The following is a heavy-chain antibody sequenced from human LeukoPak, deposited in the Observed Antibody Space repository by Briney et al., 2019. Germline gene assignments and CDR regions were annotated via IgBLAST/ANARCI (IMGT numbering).Heavy chain of an antibody. CDR2: IYSGGST. D-gene: IGHD3-22*01. Sequence: GGSLRLSCAASGFTVSSNYMSWVRQAPGKGLEWVSVIYSGGSTYYADSVKGRFTISRDNAKNTLYVQMNSLRAEDTAMYYCARAFDSSGDYWGQGTLVTVSS. V-gene: IGHV3-53*01. CDR3: ARAFDSSGDY. CDR1: GFTVSSNY. J-gene: IGHJ4*02.